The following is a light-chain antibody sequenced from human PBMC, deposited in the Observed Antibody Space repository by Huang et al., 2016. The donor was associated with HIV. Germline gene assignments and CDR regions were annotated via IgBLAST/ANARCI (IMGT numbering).Light chain of an antibody. V-gene: IGKV1-39*01. J-gene: IGKJ4*01. CDR3: QQSYTTPGALT. Sequence: DIQMTQSPSSLSASVGDRVTITCLESKSIINYLNWYQQQPVKAHSLLIYSASALQSGVPSRFSGSGAGTDFTLTISSLQPEDFATYYCQQSYTTPGALTFGGGTKVEIK. CDR2: SAS. CDR1: KSIINY.